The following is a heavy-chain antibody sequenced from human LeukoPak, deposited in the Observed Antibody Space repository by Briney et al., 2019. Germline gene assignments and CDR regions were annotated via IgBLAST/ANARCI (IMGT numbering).Heavy chain of an antibody. CDR3: ARDGRPLHSNYADYFDC. J-gene: IGHJ4*02. CDR2: IKQDGSEK. V-gene: IGHV3-7*01. CDR1: GFTFGDYA. Sequence: PGGSLRLSCTASGFTFGDYAMTWVRRAPGKGLEWVANIKQDGSEKYYVNSVKGRFTISRDNAKNSLYLQMNSLRAEDTAIYYCARDGRPLHSNYADYFDCWGQGTLVTVSS. D-gene: IGHD4-11*01.